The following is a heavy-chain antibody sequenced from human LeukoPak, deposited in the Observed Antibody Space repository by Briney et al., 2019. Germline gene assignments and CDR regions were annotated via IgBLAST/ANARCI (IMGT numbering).Heavy chain of an antibody. CDR3: ARDGISITIFGVVF. D-gene: IGHD3-3*01. CDR1: GFTFSSYG. Sequence: GGSLRLSCAASGFTFSSYGMHWVRQAPGKGLEWVAFIRYDATNKYYADSVKGRFIISRDNSKNTLFLQMNSLRAEDTAVYYCARDGISITIFGVVFWGQGTLVTVSS. J-gene: IGHJ4*02. V-gene: IGHV3-30*02. CDR2: IRYDATNK.